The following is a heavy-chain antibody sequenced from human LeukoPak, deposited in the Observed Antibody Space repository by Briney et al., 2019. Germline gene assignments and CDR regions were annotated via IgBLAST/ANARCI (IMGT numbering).Heavy chain of an antibody. V-gene: IGHV4-39*07. CDR1: GGSISSGGYY. CDR2: VYYTGAS. J-gene: IGHJ4*02. CDR3: ARGAPPQN. Sequence: SQTLSLTCTVSGGSISSGGYYWGWIRQPPGKGLEWIGSVYYTGASYYNPSLKSRVTISIDTYKKHFSLKLTSVTAADTAVYYCARGAPPQNWGQGTLVTVSS.